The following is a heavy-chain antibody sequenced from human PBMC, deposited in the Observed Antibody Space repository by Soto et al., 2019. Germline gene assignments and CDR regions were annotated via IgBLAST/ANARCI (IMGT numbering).Heavy chain of an antibody. CDR3: ARDSHYDILTGYSRNAFDI. CDR2: INPNSGGT. V-gene: IGHV1-2*02. J-gene: IGHJ3*02. CDR1: GYTFIGYY. Sequence: QVLLVQSGAEVKKPGASVKVSCKASGYTFIGYYMHWVRQAPGQGLEWMGWINPNSGGTNYAQKFQGRVTMTRDTSIRTAYMDLSRLRSDDTAVYYCARDSHYDILTGYSRNAFDIWGRGTMVTVSS. D-gene: IGHD3-9*01.